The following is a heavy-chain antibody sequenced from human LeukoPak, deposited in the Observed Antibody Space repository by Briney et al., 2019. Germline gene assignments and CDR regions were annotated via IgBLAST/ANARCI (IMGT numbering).Heavy chain of an antibody. Sequence: GGSLRLSCAASGFTFSSYSMNWVRQAPGKGLEWVSYISSSSSTIYYADSVKGRFTISRDNAKNSLYLQMNSLRAGDTAVYCARGGISIFGVVIYMDVWGKGTTVTVSS. J-gene: IGHJ6*03. CDR1: GFTFSSYS. D-gene: IGHD3-3*01. CDR3: ARGGISIFGVVIYMDV. V-gene: IGHV3-48*01. CDR2: ISSSSSTI.